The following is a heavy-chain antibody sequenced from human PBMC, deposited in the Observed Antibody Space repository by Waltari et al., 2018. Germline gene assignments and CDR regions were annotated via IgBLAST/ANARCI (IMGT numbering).Heavy chain of an antibody. CDR3: ARVYCSSTSCYAGGTY. J-gene: IGHJ4*02. Sequence: QVQLVESGGGVVQPGRSLRLSCAASGFTFSSYAMHWVRQAPGKGLEWVAVISYDGSNKYYADPVKGRFTISRDNSKNTLYLQMNSLRAEDTAVYYCARVYCSSTSCYAGGTYWGQGTLVTVSS. D-gene: IGHD2-2*01. V-gene: IGHV3-30-3*01. CDR1: GFTFSSYA. CDR2: ISYDGSNK.